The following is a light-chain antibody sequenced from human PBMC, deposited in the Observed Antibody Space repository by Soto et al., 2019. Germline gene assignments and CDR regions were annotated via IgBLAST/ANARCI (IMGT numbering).Light chain of an antibody. CDR3: QQYNTYPST. CDR2: DAS. J-gene: IGKJ5*01. Sequence: DVQMTQSPSTLSASVGDRVTITCRASQSINNLLAWYQQKPGKAPKLLIYDASALPRGVPSRFSGSGSGTDFTLTISSLQPEDFATYYCQQYNTYPSTFGQGTRLEIK. V-gene: IGKV1-5*01. CDR1: QSINNL.